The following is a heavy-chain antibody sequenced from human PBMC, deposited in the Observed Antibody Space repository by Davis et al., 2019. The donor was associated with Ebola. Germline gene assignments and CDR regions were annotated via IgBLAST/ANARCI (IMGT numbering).Heavy chain of an antibody. CDR2: IIPILRKS. CDR3: ARALFEGVTGNPSFGY. CDR1: GGPFNYYA. J-gene: IGHJ4*02. Sequence: SVQVSCKASGGPFNYYALSWVRQAPGQGLEWIGGIIPILRKSNYAQKFQGRVTITADGSWTTFYMELSSLTSEDTALYYCARALFEGVTGNPSFGYWGQGTKVTVSS. V-gene: IGHV1-69*13. D-gene: IGHD2-21*01.